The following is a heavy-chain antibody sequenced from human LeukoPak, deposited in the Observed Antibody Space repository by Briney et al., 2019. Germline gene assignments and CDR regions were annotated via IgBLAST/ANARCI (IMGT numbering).Heavy chain of an antibody. CDR3: ARDRPPPGRITMVRGVINRGYYFDY. Sequence: GASVKVSCKASGYTFTSYYMHWVRQAPGQGLEWMGIINPSGGSTSYAQKFQGRVTMTRDMSTSTVYMELSSLRSEDTAVYYCARDRPPPGRITMVRGVINRGYYFDYWGQGTLVTVSS. J-gene: IGHJ4*02. CDR1: GYTFTSYY. CDR2: INPSGGST. V-gene: IGHV1-46*01. D-gene: IGHD3-10*01.